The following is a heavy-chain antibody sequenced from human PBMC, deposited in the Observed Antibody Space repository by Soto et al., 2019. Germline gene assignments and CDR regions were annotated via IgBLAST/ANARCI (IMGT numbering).Heavy chain of an antibody. CDR1: GGSFSGCY. Sequence: SETLSLTCAVYGGSFSGCYWSWIRQPPGKGLEWIGEINHSGSTNYNPSLKSRVTISVDTSKNQFSLKLSSVTAADTAVYYCASMGKDWGQGTLVTVSS. CDR2: INHSGST. D-gene: IGHD7-27*01. J-gene: IGHJ4*02. CDR3: ASMGKD. V-gene: IGHV4-34*01.